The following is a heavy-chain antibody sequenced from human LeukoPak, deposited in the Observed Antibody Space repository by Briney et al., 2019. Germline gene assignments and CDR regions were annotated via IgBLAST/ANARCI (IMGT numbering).Heavy chain of an antibody. CDR1: GLSVSSIF. CDR2: VFGGGGT. V-gene: IGHV3-53*01. CDR3: ARTYTNNAGYYLY. D-gene: IGHD3-22*01. J-gene: IGHJ4*02. Sequence: GGSLRLSCTASGLSVSSIFMSWVRQTPGKGLEWVSSVFGGGGTRYADSVMGRFTISRDNSKSTLYLQMNSLRAEDTAVYYCARTYTNNAGYYLYWGQGTLVTVSS.